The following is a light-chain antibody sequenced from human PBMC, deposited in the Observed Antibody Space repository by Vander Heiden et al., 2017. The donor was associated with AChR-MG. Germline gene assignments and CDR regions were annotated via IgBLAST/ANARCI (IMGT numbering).Light chain of an antibody. J-gene: IGKJ1*01. CDR1: QSVSSN. CDR2: RAS. Sequence: IVMTQSRATVSRTPGEGATLTCRASQSVSSNLAWYQKKPGQAHRPLIYRASTRATGIPARSSGSGYGTELTLTTSGRQSEDFAVNYGQKDNNWPRWTFGQGTKVEIK. V-gene: IGKV3-15*01. CDR3: QKDNNWPRWT.